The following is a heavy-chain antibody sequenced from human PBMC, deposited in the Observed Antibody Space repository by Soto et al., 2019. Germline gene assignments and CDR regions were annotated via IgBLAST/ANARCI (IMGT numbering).Heavy chain of an antibody. Sequence: QITLKESGPTLVRPTQTLTLTCSFSGFSLTTDGVGGVWVRQPPGEALEWLALIYWDDDERYSPSLKTRLTITKDPSKTQVVLIMTNMDPVDTATYYCAHSRNLITDDAQVGDFDYWGQGTLVTVSS. V-gene: IGHV2-5*02. CDR1: GFSLTTDGVG. CDR2: IYWDDDE. CDR3: AHSRNLITDDAQVGDFDY. J-gene: IGHJ4*02. D-gene: IGHD3-10*01.